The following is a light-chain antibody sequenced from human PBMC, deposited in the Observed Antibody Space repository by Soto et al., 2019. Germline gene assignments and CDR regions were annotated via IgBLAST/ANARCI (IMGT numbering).Light chain of an antibody. V-gene: IGLV2-14*01. CDR3: SSYTSSRTRV. CDR2: DVS. Sequence: QSVLTQPASVSGSPGQSITISCTGTSSDVGGYNYVSWYQQHPAKAPKLMIYDVSNRPTGVSNRFSGSKSGNTASLTISGLQAEDEADYYCSSYTSSRTRVFGTGTKLTVL. CDR1: SSDVGGYNY. J-gene: IGLJ1*01.